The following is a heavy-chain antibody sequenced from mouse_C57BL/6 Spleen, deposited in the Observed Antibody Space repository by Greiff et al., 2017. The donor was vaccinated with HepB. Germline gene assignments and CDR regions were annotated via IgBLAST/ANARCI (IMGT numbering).Heavy chain of an antibody. J-gene: IGHJ3*01. D-gene: IGHD1-1*01. CDR3: ARGSTVVDRDFAY. CDR1: GFTFSDYG. Sequence: EVQLVESGGGLVKPGGSLKLSCSASGFTFSDYGMHWVRQAPEKGLEWVAYISSGSSTIYYADTVKGRFTISRDIAKNTLFLQMTSLRSEDTAMYYCARGSTVVDRDFAYWGQGTLVTVSA. CDR2: ISSGSSTI. V-gene: IGHV5-17*01.